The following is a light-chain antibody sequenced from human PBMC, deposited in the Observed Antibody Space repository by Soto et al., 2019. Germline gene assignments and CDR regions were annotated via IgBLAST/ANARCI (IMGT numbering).Light chain of an antibody. CDR3: SSYTSNSTYV. J-gene: IGLJ1*01. CDR1: SSDVGAYNY. V-gene: IGLV2-14*01. Sequence: QSVLTQPASVSGSPGQSITISCTGTSSDVGAYNYVSWYQQHPGKAPKVMISDVSNRPSGVSNRFSGSKSGNTASLTISGLQAEDEADYYCSSYTSNSTYVFGTGTKLTVL. CDR2: DVS.